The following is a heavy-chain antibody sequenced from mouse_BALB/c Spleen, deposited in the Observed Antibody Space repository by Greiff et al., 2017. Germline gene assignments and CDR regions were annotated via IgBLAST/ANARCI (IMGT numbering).Heavy chain of an antibody. J-gene: IGHJ4*01. CDR1: GFAFSSYD. V-gene: IGHV5-12-1*01. Sequence: EVQLVESGGGLVKPGGSLKLSCAASGFAFSSYDMSWVRQTPEKRLEWVAYISSGGGSTYYPDTVKGRFTISRDHAKNTLYLQRSSLKSEDTAMYYCARRELRRYYAMDYWGQGTSVTVSS. CDR3: ARRELRRYYAMDY. CDR2: ISSGGGST. D-gene: IGHD2-4*01.